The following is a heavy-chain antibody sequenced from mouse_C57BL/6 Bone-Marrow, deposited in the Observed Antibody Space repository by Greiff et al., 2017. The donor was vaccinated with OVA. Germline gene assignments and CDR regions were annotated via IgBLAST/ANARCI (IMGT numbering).Heavy chain of an antibody. D-gene: IGHD2-3*01. J-gene: IGHJ2*01. Sequence: EVQLVESGGGLVKPGGSLKLSCAASGFTFSSYAMSWVRQTPEKRLEWVATISDGGSYTYYPDNVKGRFTISRYNAKNNLYLQMSHLKSEDTAMYYCARDHDGRDYWGQGTTLTVSS. CDR3: ARDHDGRDY. CDR2: ISDGGSYT. V-gene: IGHV5-4*01. CDR1: GFTFSSYA.